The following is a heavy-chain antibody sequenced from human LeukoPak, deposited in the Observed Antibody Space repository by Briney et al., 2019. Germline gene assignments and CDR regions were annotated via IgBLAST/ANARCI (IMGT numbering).Heavy chain of an antibody. D-gene: IGHD2-21*02. Sequence: GSLRLSCAASGFTFSSYWMSWIRQTPEKGLEWIGYMSYSGRTDYGPSLKSRVTMSVDTSKNQFSLKMSYVTAADTGVYYCARGYCRDDICQVFPYWGQGTLVTVSS. V-gene: IGHV4-59*01. J-gene: IGHJ4*02. CDR3: ARGYCRDDICQVFPY. CDR1: GFTFSSYW. CDR2: MSYSGRT.